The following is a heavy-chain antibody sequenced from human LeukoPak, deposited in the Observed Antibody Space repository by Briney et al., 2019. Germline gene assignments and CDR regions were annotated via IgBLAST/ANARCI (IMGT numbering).Heavy chain of an antibody. J-gene: IGHJ4*02. CDR3: ARVGGYNYGSYYFDD. D-gene: IGHD3-10*01. CDR1: GYPFADSY. Sequence: ASVKVSCKASGYPFADSYLHWVRQTPGQGLEWMGMIKPTRGTTQYAQKFQGRVIMTGDTSTTTVYMEINSLTSDDTAAYFCARVGGYNYGSYYFDDWGQGTLVTVSS. CDR2: IKPTRGTT. V-gene: IGHV1-46*01.